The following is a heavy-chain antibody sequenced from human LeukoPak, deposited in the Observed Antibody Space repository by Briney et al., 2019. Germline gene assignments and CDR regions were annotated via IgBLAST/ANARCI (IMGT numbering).Heavy chain of an antibody. J-gene: IGHJ5*02. CDR1: GGTFSSYA. CDR2: IIPIFGTA. D-gene: IGHD3-10*01. CDR3: ARGGLGTLYGSGSTQLNWFDP. Sequence: SVKVSCKASGGTFSSYAISWVRQAPGQGLEWMGGIIPIFGTANYAQKFQGRVTITTDESTSTAYMELSSLRSEDTAVYYCARGGLGTLYGSGSTQLNWFDPWGQGTLVTVSS. V-gene: IGHV1-69*05.